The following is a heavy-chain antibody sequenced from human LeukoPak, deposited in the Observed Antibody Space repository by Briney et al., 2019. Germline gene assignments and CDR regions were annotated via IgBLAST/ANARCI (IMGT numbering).Heavy chain of an antibody. Sequence: GGSLRLSCAASGFTFSSYAMSWIRQAPGKGLEWVSAISGSGGSTYHADSVKGRFTISRDNSKNTLYLQMNSLRAEDTAVYYCAKDPSYYYDSSGYYPWYFDYWGQGTLVTVSS. CDR2: ISGSGGST. CDR3: AKDPSYYYDSSGYYPWYFDY. V-gene: IGHV3-23*01. J-gene: IGHJ4*02. D-gene: IGHD3-22*01. CDR1: GFTFSSYA.